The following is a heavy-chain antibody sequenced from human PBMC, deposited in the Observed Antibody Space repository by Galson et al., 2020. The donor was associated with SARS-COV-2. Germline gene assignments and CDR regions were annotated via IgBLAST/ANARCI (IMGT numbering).Heavy chain of an antibody. V-gene: IGHV3-48*01. D-gene: IGHD1-26*01. Sequence: GGTLRLSCAASGFTISSDSMNWVRQAPGKGLEWVSYISSSSSTKYYADSVKRRFTIARDNAKNSLYLQMSSLRAEDTAVYYCASQWELFDYWGQGTLVTVSS. CDR3: ASQWELFDY. CDR2: ISSSSSTK. CDR1: GFTISSDS. J-gene: IGHJ4*02.